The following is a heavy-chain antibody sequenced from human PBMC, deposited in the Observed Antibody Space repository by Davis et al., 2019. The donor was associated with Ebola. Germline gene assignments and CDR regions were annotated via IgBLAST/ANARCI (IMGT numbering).Heavy chain of an antibody. CDR2: ISGSGGST. D-gene: IGHD3-9*01. V-gene: IGHV3-23*01. CDR1: GFTFSSYA. J-gene: IGHJ4*02. CDR3: AKVLLRYFDWLPNNSFDY. Sequence: GESLKISCAASGFTFSSYAMSWVRQAPGKGLEWVSAISGSGGSTYYAYSVKGRFTIPRDNSKNTLYLQMNSLRAEETAVYYCAKVLLRYFDWLPNNSFDYWGQGTLVTVSS.